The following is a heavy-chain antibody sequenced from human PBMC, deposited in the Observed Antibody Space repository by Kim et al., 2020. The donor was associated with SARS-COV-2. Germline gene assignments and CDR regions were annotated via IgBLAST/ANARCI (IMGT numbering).Heavy chain of an antibody. J-gene: IGHJ6*02. Sequence: ASVKVSCKTSGYTFTNNGISWVRQAPGQGLEWIGWISTSKGNTKYAWKFQGRVAMTTDTPTSTVYLSLRSLTSDDTAVYYCGRGVRYRMDVWGHGTTVTV. D-gene: IGHD5-12*01. V-gene: IGHV1-18*04. CDR3: GRGVRYRMDV. CDR1: GYTFTNNG. CDR2: ISTSKGNT.